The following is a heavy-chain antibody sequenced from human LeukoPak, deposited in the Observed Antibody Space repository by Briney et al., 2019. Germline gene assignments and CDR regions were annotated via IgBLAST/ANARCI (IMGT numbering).Heavy chain of an antibody. V-gene: IGHV4-39*01. CDR3: ARHVASYDFDS. Sequence: SETLSLTCSVSGGPISSDSYYWGWIRQPPGQGLEWIGSIYNSGSTYYNPSLESRVTVSVDRTRNQFSLKLTSVTASDTAVYYCARHVASYDFDSWGQGTLVTVSS. J-gene: IGHJ5*01. CDR1: GGPISSDSYY. D-gene: IGHD3-3*01. CDR2: IYNSGST.